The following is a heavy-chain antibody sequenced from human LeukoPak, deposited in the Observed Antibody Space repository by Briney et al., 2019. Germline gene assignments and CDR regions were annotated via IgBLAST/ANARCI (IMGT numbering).Heavy chain of an antibody. J-gene: IGHJ3*02. CDR2: ISAYNGNT. CDR3: AIARAPAYAFDI. CDR1: GYTFTSYG. Sequence: EASVKVSCKASGYTFTSYGISWVRQAPGQGLEWMGWISAYNGNTNYAQKLQGRVTMTTDTSTSTAYMELRSLRSDDTAVYYCAIARAPAYAFDIWGQGTMVTVSS. V-gene: IGHV1-18*01.